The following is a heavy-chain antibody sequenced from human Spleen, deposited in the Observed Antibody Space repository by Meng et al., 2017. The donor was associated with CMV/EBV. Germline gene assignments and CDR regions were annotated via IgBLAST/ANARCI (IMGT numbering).Heavy chain of an antibody. D-gene: IGHD3-16*01. CDR2: ISSGGSII. J-gene: IGHJ4*02. CDR3: ANNGGLAGRLLFY. CDR1: RFTFSDYY. V-gene: IGHV3-11*04. Sequence: GESLKISCTASRFTFSDYYMSWIRQAPGKGLEWIAYISSGGSIIHYADSVKGRFTISRDNAKSSVYLQMNSLRAEDTAVYYCANNGGLAGRLLFYWGQGTQVTVSS.